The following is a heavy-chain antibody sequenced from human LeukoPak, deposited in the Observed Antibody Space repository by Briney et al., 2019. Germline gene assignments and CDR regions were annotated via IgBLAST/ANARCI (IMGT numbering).Heavy chain of an antibody. J-gene: IGHJ3*02. CDR2: INHSGST. D-gene: IGHD4-17*01. CDR3: ARDPYGDYRLDAFDI. CDR1: GGSFSGYY. Sequence: SETLSLTCAVYGGSFSGYYWSWIRQPPGKGLEWIGEINHSGSTNYNPSLKSRVTVSVDTSKNQFSLKLSSVTAADTAVYYCARDPYGDYRLDAFDIWGQGTMVTVSS. V-gene: IGHV4-34*01.